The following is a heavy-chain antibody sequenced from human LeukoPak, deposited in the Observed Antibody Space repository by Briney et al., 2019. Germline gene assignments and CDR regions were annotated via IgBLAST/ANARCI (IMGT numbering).Heavy chain of an antibody. J-gene: IGHJ6*02. CDR3: ARGHSSHYYYYYGMDV. V-gene: IGHV4-59*01. Sequence: SETLSLTCTVSGGSISSYYWSWIRQPPGKGLEWIGYIYYSGSTNYNPSLKSRVTIPVDTSKNQFSLKLSSVTAADTAVYYCARGHSSHYYYYYGMDVWGQGTTVTVSS. CDR2: IYYSGST. CDR1: GGSISSYY. D-gene: IGHD6-13*01.